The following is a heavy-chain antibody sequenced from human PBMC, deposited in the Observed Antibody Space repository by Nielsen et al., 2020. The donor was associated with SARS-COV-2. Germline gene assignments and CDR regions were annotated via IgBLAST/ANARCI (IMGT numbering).Heavy chain of an antibody. J-gene: IGHJ6*02. Sequence: GESLKISCAASGFTFSSYAMSWVRQAPGKGLEWVSAISGSGGSTYYADSVKGRFTISRDNSKNTLYLQMNSLRAEDTAVYYCAKERPVTTHDYYYGMDVWGQGTTVTVSS. V-gene: IGHV3-23*01. CDR1: GFTFSSYA. CDR3: AKERPVTTHDYYYGMDV. CDR2: ISGSGGST. D-gene: IGHD4-17*01.